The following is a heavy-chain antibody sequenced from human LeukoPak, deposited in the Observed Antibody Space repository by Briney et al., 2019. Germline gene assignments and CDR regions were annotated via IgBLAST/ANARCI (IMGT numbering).Heavy chain of an antibody. V-gene: IGHV1-18*01. Sequence: GASVKISCKASMHTFTSYGISWGRQDPGQVLEWLGWIISYNGNIIDAQKLQGRFTMTTGTSTISAFTELRSLRSDDTAVYYCARDFTDHYNDSSGVQTFDYWGQGT. CDR3: ARDFTDHYNDSSGVQTFDY. CDR1: MHTFTSYG. CDR2: IISYNGNI. D-gene: IGHD3-22*01. J-gene: IGHJ4*02.